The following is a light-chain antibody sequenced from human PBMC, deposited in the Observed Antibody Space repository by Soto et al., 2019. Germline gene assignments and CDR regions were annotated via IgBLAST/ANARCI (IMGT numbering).Light chain of an antibody. CDR3: GSFTTSLTVI. Sequence: QSALTQPASVSASPGQSITISCAGTSNDIGAYQYVSWYQHRPGKAPRLIIYDVTDRPSGVSSRFSGSKSDNSASLTISGLQTDDEADYYCGSFTTSLTVIFGGGTKLTVL. V-gene: IGLV2-14*01. CDR1: SNDIGAYQY. CDR2: DVT. J-gene: IGLJ2*01.